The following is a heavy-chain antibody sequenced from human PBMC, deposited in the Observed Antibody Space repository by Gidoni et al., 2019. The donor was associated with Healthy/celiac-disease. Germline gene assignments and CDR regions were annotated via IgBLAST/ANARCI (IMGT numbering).Heavy chain of an antibody. CDR1: GFTCSSYW. J-gene: IGHJ5*02. V-gene: IGHV3-7*03. D-gene: IGHD6-13*01. CDR3: ARGGILQQLVLGWFDP. Sequence: EVQLVESGGGWVQPGGSLRRACAASGFTCSSYWMSWVRQAPGKGLEWVANIKQDGSEKYYVDSVKGRFTLSRDNAKNSLYLQMNSLRAEDTAVYYCARGGILQQLVLGWFDPWGQGTLVTVSS. CDR2: IKQDGSEK.